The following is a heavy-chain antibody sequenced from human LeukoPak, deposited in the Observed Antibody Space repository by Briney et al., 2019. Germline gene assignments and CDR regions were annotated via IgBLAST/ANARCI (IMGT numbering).Heavy chain of an antibody. D-gene: IGHD6-13*01. CDR2: INAGNGNT. Sequence: ASVKVSCKASGYTFTSYAMHWVRQAPGQRLEWMGWINAGNGNTKYSQEFQGRVTITRDTSASTAYMELSSLRSEDMAVYYCARGIAAAGMYYFDYWGQGTLVTVSS. V-gene: IGHV1-3*03. J-gene: IGHJ4*02. CDR1: GYTFTSYA. CDR3: ARGIAAAGMYYFDY.